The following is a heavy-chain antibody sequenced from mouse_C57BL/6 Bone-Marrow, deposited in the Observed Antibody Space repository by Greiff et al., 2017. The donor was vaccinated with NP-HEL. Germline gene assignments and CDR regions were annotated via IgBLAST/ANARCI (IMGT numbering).Heavy chain of an antibody. D-gene: IGHD2-1*01. CDR3: ARRGYYGKACLSRDY. CDR1: GYTFTSYG. J-gene: IGHJ4*01. CDR2: IYPRSGNT. Sequence: QVQLQQSGAELARPGASVKLSCKASGYTFTSYGISWVKQRTGQGLEWIGEIYPRSGNTYYNEKFKGKATLTADKSSSTAYMELRSLTSEDSAVYFCARRGYYGKACLSRDYWGQGTSVTVSS. V-gene: IGHV1-81*01.